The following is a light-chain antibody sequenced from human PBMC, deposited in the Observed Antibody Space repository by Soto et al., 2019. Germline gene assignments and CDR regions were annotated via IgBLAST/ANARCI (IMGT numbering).Light chain of an antibody. CDR2: DVT. J-gene: IGLJ1*01. V-gene: IGLV2-8*01. CDR3: SSYAGTHVV. Sequence: QSALTQPPSASGSPGQSVAISCTGTSSDVGGYDYVSWYQQYPGKAPKLMIYDVTKRPSGVPDRFSGSKSGNTASLTVSGLQAEYAADYYCSSYAGTHVVFGTGTKLTVL. CDR1: SSDVGGYDY.